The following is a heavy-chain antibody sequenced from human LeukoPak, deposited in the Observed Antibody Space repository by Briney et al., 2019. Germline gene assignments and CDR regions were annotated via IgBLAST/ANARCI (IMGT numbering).Heavy chain of an antibody. CDR2: IYYSGST. Sequence: SETLSLTCTVSGGSITSYYWSWIRQPPGKGLEWIGYIYYSGSTYYNPSLKSRVTISVDTSKNQFSLKLSSVTAADTAVYYCASLFSGRTYFDYWGQGTLVTVSS. CDR1: GGSITSYY. V-gene: IGHV4-59*08. J-gene: IGHJ4*02. D-gene: IGHD1-26*01. CDR3: ASLFSGRTYFDY.